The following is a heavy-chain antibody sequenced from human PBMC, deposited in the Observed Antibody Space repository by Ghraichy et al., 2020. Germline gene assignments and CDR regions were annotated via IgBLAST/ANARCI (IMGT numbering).Heavy chain of an antibody. Sequence: ASVKVSCKASGYTFTSYDINWVRQATGQGLEWMGWMNPNSGNTGYAQKFQGRVTMTRNTSISTAYMELSSLRSEDTAVYYCARGRQITIFGVVIMGYWGQGTLVTVSS. J-gene: IGHJ4*02. CDR2: MNPNSGNT. D-gene: IGHD3-3*01. V-gene: IGHV1-8*01. CDR1: GYTFTSYD. CDR3: ARGRQITIFGVVIMGY.